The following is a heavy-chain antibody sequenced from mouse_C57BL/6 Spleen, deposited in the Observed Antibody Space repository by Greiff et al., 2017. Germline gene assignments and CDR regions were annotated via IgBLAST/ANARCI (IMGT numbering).Heavy chain of an antibody. D-gene: IGHD4-1*01. CDR2: IYPRDGST. Sequence: QVQLQQSDAELVKPGASVKISCKVSGYTFTDHTIHWMKQRPEQGLEWIGYIYPRDGSTKYNEKFKGKATLTADKSSSTAYMQLTSLTSEDSAVYFCARRGPTGTRGDAWFAYWGQGTLVTVSA. J-gene: IGHJ3*01. V-gene: IGHV1-78*01. CDR3: ARRGPTGTRGDAWFAY. CDR1: GYTFTDHT.